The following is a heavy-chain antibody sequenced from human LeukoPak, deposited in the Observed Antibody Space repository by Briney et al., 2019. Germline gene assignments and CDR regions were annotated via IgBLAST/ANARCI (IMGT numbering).Heavy chain of an antibody. CDR1: AFIFSRYA. CDR2: MSSSHGIK. CDR3: AKAIFDSVVVTATSFDY. V-gene: IGHV3-23*01. Sequence: AQSLTPSCPAAAFIFSRYAMSWVRPPPGKGMEWDASMSSSHGIKYYADPVKGRLTISRDNSKNTLYLQMNSLRAEDTAVYYCAKAIFDSVVVTATSFDYWGQGALVTVSS. D-gene: IGHD2-21*02. J-gene: IGHJ4*02.